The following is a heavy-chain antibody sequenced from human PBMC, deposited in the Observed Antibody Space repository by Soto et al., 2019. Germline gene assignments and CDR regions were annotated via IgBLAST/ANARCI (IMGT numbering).Heavy chain of an antibody. CDR2: VTGGKGDT. CDR3: ARDSGIRGPSGDLDY. CDR1: GYTFMSHV. D-gene: IGHD1-20*01. V-gene: IGHV1-3*01. J-gene: IGHJ4*02. Sequence: QVQLVQSGAEVKEPGASVKVSCRASGYTFMSHVMHWVRQAPGQRLEWMGWVTGGKGDTKYSQNFQGRVTITRDTSATTADMELSRLTSEDTAVYYCARDSGIRGPSGDLDYWGQGTLVTVSS.